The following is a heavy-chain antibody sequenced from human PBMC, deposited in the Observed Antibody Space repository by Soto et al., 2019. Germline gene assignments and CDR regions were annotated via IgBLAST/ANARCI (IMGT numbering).Heavy chain of an antibody. CDR1: GGSFSGYY. CDR2: INHSGST. J-gene: IGHJ5*02. CDR3: ARVPDR. Sequence: SSETLSLTCAVFGGSFSGYYWNWIRQPPGKGLEWIGEINHSGSTYYNPSLKSRVTISVDRSKNQFSLKLSSVTAADTAVYYCARVPDRWGQGTLVTVSS. D-gene: IGHD2-2*01. V-gene: IGHV4-34*01.